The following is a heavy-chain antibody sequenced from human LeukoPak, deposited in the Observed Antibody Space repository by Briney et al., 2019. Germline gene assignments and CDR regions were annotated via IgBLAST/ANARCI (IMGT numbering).Heavy chain of an antibody. D-gene: IGHD4/OR15-4a*01. J-gene: IGHJ6*02. CDR3: AGVLHDYDYYYYGMDV. CDR2: IYYSGST. Sequence: SETLSLTCTVSGGSISSYYWSWIRQPPGKGLEWIGYIYYSGSTNYNPSLESRVTISVDTSKNQFSLKLSSVTAADTAVYYCAGVLHDYDYYYYGMDVWGQGTTVTVSS. V-gene: IGHV4-59*01. CDR1: GGSISSYY.